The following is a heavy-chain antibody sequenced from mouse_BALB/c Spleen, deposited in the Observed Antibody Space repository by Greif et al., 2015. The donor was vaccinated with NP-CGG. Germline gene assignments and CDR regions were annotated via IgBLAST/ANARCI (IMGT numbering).Heavy chain of an antibody. V-gene: IGHV1-5*01. Sequence: EVQGVESGTVLARPGASVKMSCKASGYTFTSYWMHWVKQRPGQGLEWIGAIYPGNSDTSYNQKFKGKAKLTAVTSTSTAYMELSSLTNEDSAVYYCTRDPLRNYAMDYWGQGTSVTVSS. D-gene: IGHD1-1*01. J-gene: IGHJ4*01. CDR2: IYPGNSDT. CDR3: TRDPLRNYAMDY. CDR1: GYTFTSYW.